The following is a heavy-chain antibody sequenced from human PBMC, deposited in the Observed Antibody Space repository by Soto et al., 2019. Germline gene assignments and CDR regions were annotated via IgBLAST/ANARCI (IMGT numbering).Heavy chain of an antibody. CDR2: FDPEDGET. Sequence: ASVKVSCKVSGYTLTELSMHWVRQAPGKGLEWMGGFDPEDGETIYAQKFQGRVTMTEDTSTDTAYMELSSLRSEDTAVYYCVTRSGYDLIYYFDYWGQGTLVTVSS. CDR1: GYTLTELS. J-gene: IGHJ4*02. D-gene: IGHD5-12*01. CDR3: VTRSGYDLIYYFDY. V-gene: IGHV1-24*01.